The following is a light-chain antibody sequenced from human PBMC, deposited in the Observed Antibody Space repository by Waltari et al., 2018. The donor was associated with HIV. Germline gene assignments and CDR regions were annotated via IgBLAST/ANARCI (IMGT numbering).Light chain of an antibody. CDR3: CSYASSGTFVV. J-gene: IGLJ2*01. V-gene: IGLV2-23*02. CDR1: TTDVSSSNL. Sequence: QSALTQPASVSGSPGQSITISCTGITTDVSSSNLVSWYQHHPGKAPKLMIFEVDKRPSGVANRVSGAKSGNTASRTISWLQAEDEADYYCCSYASSGTFVVFGGGTNLTVL. CDR2: EVD.